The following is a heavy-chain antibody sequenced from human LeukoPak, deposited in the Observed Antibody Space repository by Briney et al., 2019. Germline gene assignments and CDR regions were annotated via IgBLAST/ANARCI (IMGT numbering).Heavy chain of an antibody. Sequence: GGSLRLSCAASGFTFSTYAMSWVRQAPGKGLQWGSRINDGGGGTSYADSVKGRFTISRDNSKNTLYLQMDSLRPEDTALYHCAKEGCSATNCYINFWGQGTLVTVSS. CDR3: AKEGCSATNCYINF. CDR1: GFTFSTYA. V-gene: IGHV3-23*01. D-gene: IGHD2-2*02. J-gene: IGHJ4*02. CDR2: INDGGGGT.